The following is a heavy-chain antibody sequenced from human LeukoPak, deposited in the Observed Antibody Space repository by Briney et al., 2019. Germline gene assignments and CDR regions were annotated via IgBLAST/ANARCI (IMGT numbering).Heavy chain of an antibody. CDR1: GYTFTTYG. CDR2: ISGYNGNT. CDR3: ARGNHLSYSDY. J-gene: IGHJ4*02. V-gene: IGHV1-18*01. D-gene: IGHD1-14*01. Sequence: ASVKVSCKASGYTFTTYGISWVRQAPGQGLEWMGWISGYNGNTNYAQKFQGRVTMTTDTSTSTAYMDLRSLRSDDTAVYYCARGNHLSYSDYWGQGTLVTVSS.